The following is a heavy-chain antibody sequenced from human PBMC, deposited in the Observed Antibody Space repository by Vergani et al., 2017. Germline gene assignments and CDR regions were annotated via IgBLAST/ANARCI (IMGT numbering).Heavy chain of an antibody. V-gene: IGHV3-21*01. J-gene: IGHJ5*02. Sequence: EVQLVESGGGLVKPGGSLRLSCAASGFTFSSYSMNWVRQAPGKGLEWVSSISSSSSYIYYADSVKGRFTISRDNAKNSLYLQMNSLRAEDTAVYYCARYDTYTLWFGESHNWFDPWGQGTLVTVSS. D-gene: IGHD3-10*01. CDR1: GFTFSSYS. CDR2: ISSSSSYI. CDR3: ARYDTYTLWFGESHNWFDP.